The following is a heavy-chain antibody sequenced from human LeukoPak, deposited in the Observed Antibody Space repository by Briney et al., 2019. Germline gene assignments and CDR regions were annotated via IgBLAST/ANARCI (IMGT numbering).Heavy chain of an antibody. D-gene: IGHD1-14*01. CDR2: IYYSGST. Sequence: SETLSLTCTVSGGSISSYYWSWIRQPPGKGLEWIGYIYYSGSTNYNPSLKSRVTISVDTSKNQFSLKLSSVTAADTAVYYCARDHIRNNYFAYWGQGTLVTVSS. CDR1: GGSISSYY. CDR3: ARDHIRNNYFAY. V-gene: IGHV4-59*01. J-gene: IGHJ4*02.